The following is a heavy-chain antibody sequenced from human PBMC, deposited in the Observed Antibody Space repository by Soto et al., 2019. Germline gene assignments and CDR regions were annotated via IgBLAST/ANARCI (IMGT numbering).Heavy chain of an antibody. CDR2: IYYSGST. Sequence: PSETLSLTCTVSGGSISSGDYYWSWIRQPPGKGLEWIGYIYYSGSTYYNPSLKSRVTISVDTSKNQFSLKLSSVTAADTAVYYCAREPPHGGVYYFDYWGQGTLVTVSS. CDR1: GGSISSGDYY. J-gene: IGHJ4*02. D-gene: IGHD2-8*02. CDR3: AREPPHGGVYYFDY. V-gene: IGHV4-30-4*01.